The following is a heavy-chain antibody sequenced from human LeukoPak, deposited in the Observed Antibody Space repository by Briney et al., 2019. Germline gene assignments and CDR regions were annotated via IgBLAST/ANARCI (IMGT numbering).Heavy chain of an antibody. CDR2: MNPDSGNT. Sequence: ASVKVSCKASGYTFTSYDINWVRQATGQGLEWMGWMNPDSGNTGYSQKFQGRVIITRNTSISTAYMELRSLRSDDTAVYYCARSIGNWFDPWGQGTLVTVSS. CDR3: ARSIGNWFDP. CDR1: GYTFTSYD. V-gene: IGHV1-8*01. J-gene: IGHJ5*02. D-gene: IGHD3-22*01.